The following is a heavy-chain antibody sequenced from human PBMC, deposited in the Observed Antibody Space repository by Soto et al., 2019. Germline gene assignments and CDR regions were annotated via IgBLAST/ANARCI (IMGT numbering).Heavy chain of an antibody. D-gene: IGHD5-12*01. CDR2: IIPIFGTA. V-gene: IGHV1-69*13. CDR3: ASPDSGYQNWFDP. J-gene: IGHJ5*02. Sequence: SVKVSCKASGGTFSSYSISWVRQAPGQGLEWMGGIIPIFGTANYAQKFQGRVTITADESTSTAYMELSSLRSEDTAVYYCASPDSGYQNWFDPWGQGTRVTVSS. CDR1: GGTFSSYS.